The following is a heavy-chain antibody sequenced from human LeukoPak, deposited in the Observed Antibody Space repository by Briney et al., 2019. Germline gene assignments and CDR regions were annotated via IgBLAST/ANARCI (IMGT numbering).Heavy chain of an antibody. CDR2: ISAYNGNT. CDR1: GYTFTSYD. CDR3: AREEMSYCGGDCSDAFDI. D-gene: IGHD2-21*02. Sequence: GASVKVSCKASGYTFTSYDISWVRQAPGQGLEWMGWISAYNGNTNYAQKLQGRVTMTTDTSTSTAYMELRSLRSDDTAVYYCAREEMSYCGGDCSDAFDIWGQGTMVTVSS. V-gene: IGHV1-18*01. J-gene: IGHJ3*02.